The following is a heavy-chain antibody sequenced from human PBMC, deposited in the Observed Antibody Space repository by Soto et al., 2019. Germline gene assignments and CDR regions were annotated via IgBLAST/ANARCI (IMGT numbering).Heavy chain of an antibody. D-gene: IGHD6-19*01. J-gene: IGHJ6*02. CDR3: ARGRRDSSGWGYYYYYGMAV. CDR1: GDSVSSNSAA. Sequence: SQTLSLTCAISGDSVSSNSAAWNWIRQSPSRGLEWLGRTYYRSKWYNDYAVSVKSRITINPDTSKNQFSLQLNSVTPEDTAVYYCARGRRDSSGWGYYYYYGMAVWGQGTTVTVSS. V-gene: IGHV6-1*01. CDR2: TYYRSKWYN.